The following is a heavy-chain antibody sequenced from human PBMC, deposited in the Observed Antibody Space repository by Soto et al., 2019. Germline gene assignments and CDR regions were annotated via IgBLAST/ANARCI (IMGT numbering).Heavy chain of an antibody. V-gene: IGHV3-30-3*01. CDR3: ARDHDYYDSSGYYLGY. CDR1: GFTFSSYA. D-gene: IGHD3-22*01. Sequence: PGGSLRLSCAASGFTFSSYAMHWVRQAPGKGLEWVAVISYDGSNKYYADSVKGRFTISRDNSKNTLYLQMNSLRAEDTAVYYYARDHDYYDSSGYYLGYWGQGTLVTVSS. J-gene: IGHJ4*02. CDR2: ISYDGSNK.